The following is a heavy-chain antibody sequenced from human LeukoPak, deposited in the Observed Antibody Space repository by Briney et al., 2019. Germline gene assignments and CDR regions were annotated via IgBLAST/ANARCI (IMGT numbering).Heavy chain of an antibody. V-gene: IGHV4-34*01. D-gene: IGHD6-19*01. CDR3: AAKQWLVRRGYFQH. Sequence: SETLSLTCAAYGGSFSGYYWSWIRQPPGKGLEWIGEINHSGSTNYNPSLKSRVTISVDTSKNQFSLKLSSVTAADTAVYYCAAKQWLVRRGYFQHWGQGTLVTVSS. CDR2: INHSGST. CDR1: GGSFSGYY. J-gene: IGHJ1*01.